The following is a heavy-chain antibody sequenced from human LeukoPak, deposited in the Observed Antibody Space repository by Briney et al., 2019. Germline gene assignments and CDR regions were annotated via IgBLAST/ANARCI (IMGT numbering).Heavy chain of an antibody. Sequence: RPGGSLRLSCAVSGFTFDDYGMSSVRQAPGKGLEWVSGINWNGGSIGYADSVKGRFTISRDNAKNSLYLQMNSLRAEDTSLYYCARGWPVTMGYYYYMDVWGKGTTVTVSS. CDR3: ARGWPVTMGYYYYMDV. D-gene: IGHD4-17*01. CDR1: GFTFDDYG. V-gene: IGHV3-20*04. J-gene: IGHJ6*03. CDR2: INWNGGSI.